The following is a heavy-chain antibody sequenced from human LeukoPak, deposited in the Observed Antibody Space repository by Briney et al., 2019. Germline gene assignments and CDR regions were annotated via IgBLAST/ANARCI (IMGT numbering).Heavy chain of an antibody. CDR1: GFTFSTYS. CDR3: AKSPPLGATVRGVIIRPDY. D-gene: IGHD3-10*01. Sequence: QPGGSLRLSCAASGFTFSTYSMNWVRQAPGKGLEWVSYISSRSTTIYYADSVKGRFIISRDNARNSLSLQMNSLRGEETAVYYCAKSPPLGATVRGVIIRPDYWAREPWSPSPQ. V-gene: IGHV3-48*04. CDR2: ISSRSTTI. J-gene: IGHJ4*02.